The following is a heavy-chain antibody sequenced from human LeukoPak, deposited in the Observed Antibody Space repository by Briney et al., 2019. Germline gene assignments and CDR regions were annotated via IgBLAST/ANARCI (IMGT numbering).Heavy chain of an antibody. J-gene: IGHJ6*03. CDR2: IYPGGSA. CDR1: GGSIRTYY. CDR3: ARYNGPNYYTYYMDA. Sequence: SETLSLTCTVSGGSIRTYYWSWIRQPPGKGLEWLGYIYPGGSANYIPSLESRVSISVDTSKNQFSLKLFSVTAADAAVYYCARYNGPNYYTYYMDAWGLGTTVTVSS. V-gene: IGHV4-4*09. D-gene: IGHD2-8*01.